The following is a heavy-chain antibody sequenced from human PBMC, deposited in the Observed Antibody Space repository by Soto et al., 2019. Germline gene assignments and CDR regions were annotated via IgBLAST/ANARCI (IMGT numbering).Heavy chain of an antibody. CDR2: IIPIFGTP. CDR1: GGTFGSYA. CDR3: ARRAGYRSSSTAFDI. J-gene: IGHJ3*02. V-gene: IGHV1-69*01. D-gene: IGHD6-6*01. Sequence: QVQLVQSGADVKKPGSSVQLSCKASGGTFGSYAINWVRQAPGQGLEWMGGIIPIFGTPSYAQKFQGRVTLTAGEAASAAYMELSSLRSDETAVYYCARRAGYRSSSTAFDIWSQGTMVTVSS.